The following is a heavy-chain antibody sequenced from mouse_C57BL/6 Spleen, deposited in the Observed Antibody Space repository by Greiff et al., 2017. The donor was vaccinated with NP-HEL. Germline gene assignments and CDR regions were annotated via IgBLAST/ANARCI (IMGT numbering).Heavy chain of an antibody. J-gene: IGHJ2*01. V-gene: IGHV5-17*01. Sequence: EVQGVESGGGLVKPGGSLKLSCAASGFTFSDYGMHWVRQAPEKGLEWVAYISSGSSTIYYADTVKGRFTISRDNAKNTLFLQRTSLRSEDTAMYYCARRDYDGNYFDYWGQGTTLTVSS. CDR2: ISSGSSTI. D-gene: IGHD2-4*01. CDR1: GFTFSDYG. CDR3: ARRDYDGNYFDY.